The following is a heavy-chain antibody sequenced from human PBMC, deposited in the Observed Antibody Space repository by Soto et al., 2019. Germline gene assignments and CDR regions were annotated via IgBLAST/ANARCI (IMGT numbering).Heavy chain of an antibody. Sequence: PSXTLSLTCTVSGGSISSIIYYCNWILQHQGKWLEWIGNMNYVGTTYYNPSLQSRVTISVDTSNNQFSLKLSSVTAADTAVYYCARRMAVTGTKEYYFDYWGEGTLVTVSS. CDR1: GGSISSIIYY. V-gene: IGHV4-39*01. CDR2: MNYVGTT. CDR3: ARRMAVTGTKEYYFDY. J-gene: IGHJ4*02. D-gene: IGHD6-19*01.